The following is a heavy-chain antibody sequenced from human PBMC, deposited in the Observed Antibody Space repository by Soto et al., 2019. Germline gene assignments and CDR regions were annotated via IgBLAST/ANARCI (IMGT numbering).Heavy chain of an antibody. V-gene: IGHV1-69*13. D-gene: IGHD6-13*01. Sequence: SVKVSCKASGGTFSSYAISWVRQAPGQGLEWMGGIIPIFGTANYAQKFQGRVTITADESTSTAYMELSSLRSEDTAVYYCAVGRGIAAAGPRFYGMDVWGQGTMVTVSS. CDR3: AVGRGIAAAGPRFYGMDV. CDR2: IIPIFGTA. CDR1: GGTFSSYA. J-gene: IGHJ6*02.